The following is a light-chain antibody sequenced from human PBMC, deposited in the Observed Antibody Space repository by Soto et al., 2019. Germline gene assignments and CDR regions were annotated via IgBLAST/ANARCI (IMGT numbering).Light chain of an antibody. CDR1: QTVYAY. Sequence: EIVLTHSPGTLSLSPGEIATLSCRASQTVYAYLAWYQQRPGQAPRLLIYDASNRATGIPARFSGSGSGTDFTLTISSLEPEDFAVYYCQQRSNWPPSITFGQGTRLEIK. CDR2: DAS. CDR3: QQRSNWPPSIT. V-gene: IGKV3-11*01. J-gene: IGKJ5*01.